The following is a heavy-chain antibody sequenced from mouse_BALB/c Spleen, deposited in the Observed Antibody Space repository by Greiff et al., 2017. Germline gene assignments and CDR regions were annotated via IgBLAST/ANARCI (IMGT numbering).Heavy chain of an antibody. V-gene: IGHV5-17*02. J-gene: IGHJ4*01. CDR3: SRRTTAHYYAMDY. D-gene: IGHD1-2*01. Sequence: EVTLVESGGGLVQPGGSRKLSCAASGFTFSSFGMPWVRQAPEKGLEWVAYISSGSSTIYYADTVKGRFTISRDNPKNTLFLQMTSLRSEDTAMYYCSRRTTAHYYAMDYWGQGTSVTVSS. CDR1: GFTFSSFG. CDR2: ISSGSSTI.